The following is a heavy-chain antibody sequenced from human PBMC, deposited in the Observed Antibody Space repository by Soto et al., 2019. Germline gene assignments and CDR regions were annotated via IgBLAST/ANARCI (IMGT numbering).Heavy chain of an antibody. D-gene: IGHD2-2*01. CDR3: ARVGVPAAIDVWDYYYYGMDV. V-gene: IGHV3-48*03. CDR2: ISSSGSTI. CDR1: GFTFSSYE. J-gene: IGHJ6*02. Sequence: EVQLVESGGGLVRPGGSLRLSCAASGFTFSSYEMNWVRQAPGKGLEWVSYISSSGSTIYYADSVKGRFTISRDNAKNSLYLQMNSLRAEDTAVYYCARVGVPAAIDVWDYYYYGMDVWGQGTTVTVSS.